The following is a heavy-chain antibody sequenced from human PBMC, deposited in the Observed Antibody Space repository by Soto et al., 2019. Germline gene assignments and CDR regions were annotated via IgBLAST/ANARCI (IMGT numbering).Heavy chain of an antibody. CDR1: GFTFSSYS. Sequence: GGSLRLSCAASGFTFSSYSMNWVRQAPGMGLEWVSSISSSSSYIYYADSVKGRFTISRDNAKNSLYLQMNSLRAEDTAVYYCARDCSGGSCYYRGAFDIWGQGTMVTVSS. CDR2: ISSSSSYI. V-gene: IGHV3-21*01. D-gene: IGHD2-15*01. CDR3: ARDCSGGSCYYRGAFDI. J-gene: IGHJ3*02.